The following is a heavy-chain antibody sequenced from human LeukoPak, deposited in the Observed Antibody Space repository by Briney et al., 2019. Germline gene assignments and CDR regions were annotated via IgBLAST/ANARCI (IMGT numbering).Heavy chain of an antibody. J-gene: IGHJ4*02. Sequence: PGGSLRLSCTVSGFTLSSNSMSWVRQAPGKGLQCVSFIYSDNTHYSDSVKGRFTISRDNSKNTLYLQMNSLRAEDTGVYYCARRAGAYSHPYDYWGQGTLVTVSS. CDR3: ARRAGAYSHPYDY. D-gene: IGHD4/OR15-4a*01. CDR2: IYSDNT. V-gene: IGHV3-53*01. CDR1: GFTLSSNS.